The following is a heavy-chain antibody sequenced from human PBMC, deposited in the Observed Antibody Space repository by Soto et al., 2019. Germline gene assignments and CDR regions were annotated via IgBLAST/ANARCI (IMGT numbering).Heavy chain of an antibody. Sequence: QVQLQESGPGLARPSETLSLTCSVSGGSVSGGAYQWTWIRQPPGKGLEWIGYVHFSGGTNYNPSLESRVTISIDTSRDQLSLELTSLTAADTAVYFCARDNMATFDYHYYGMDVWGQGTTVTVSS. V-gene: IGHV4-61*08. J-gene: IGHJ6*02. CDR3: ARDNMATFDYHYYGMDV. CDR1: GGSVSGGAYQ. D-gene: IGHD5-12*01. CDR2: VHFSGGT.